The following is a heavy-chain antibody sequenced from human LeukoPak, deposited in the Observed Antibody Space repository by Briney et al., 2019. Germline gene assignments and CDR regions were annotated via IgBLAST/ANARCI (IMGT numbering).Heavy chain of an antibody. CDR1: GGSISSSSYY. V-gene: IGHV4-39*01. D-gene: IGHD1-26*01. J-gene: IGHJ4*02. CDR2: IYYSGST. Sequence: PSETLSLTCTVSGGSISSSSYYWGWIRQPPGKGLEWIGSIYYSGSTYYNPSLKSRVTISVDTSKNQFSLKLSSVTAADTAVYYCARSTEGDVDYWGQGTLVTVSS. CDR3: ARSTEGDVDY.